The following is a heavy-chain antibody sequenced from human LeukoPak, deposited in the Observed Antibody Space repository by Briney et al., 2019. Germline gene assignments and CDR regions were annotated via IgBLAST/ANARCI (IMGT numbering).Heavy chain of an antibody. CDR2: IYYSGST. J-gene: IGHJ4*02. CDR1: GGSISSYY. D-gene: IGHD3-22*01. Sequence: PSETLSLTCTVSGGSISSYYWSWIRQPPGKGLEWIGYIYYSGSTNYNPSLKSRVTMSVDTPKNQFSLKLSSVTAADTAVYYCAKDHESDGYPCLDHWGLGTLVTVSS. CDR3: AKDHESDGYPCLDH. V-gene: IGHV4-59*12.